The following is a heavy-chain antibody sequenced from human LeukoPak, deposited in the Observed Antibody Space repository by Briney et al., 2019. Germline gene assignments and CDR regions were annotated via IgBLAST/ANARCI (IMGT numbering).Heavy chain of an antibody. J-gene: IGHJ5*02. Sequence: SETLSLTCAVYGGSFSGYYWSWIRQPPGKGLEWIGEINHSGSTNYNPSLKSRVTISVDTSKNQFSLKLSSVTAADTAVYYCARGSRTYYDFWSGYYQNWFDPWGRGTLVTVSS. D-gene: IGHD3-3*01. CDR2: INHSGST. CDR1: GGSFSGYY. V-gene: IGHV4-34*01. CDR3: ARGSRTYYDFWSGYYQNWFDP.